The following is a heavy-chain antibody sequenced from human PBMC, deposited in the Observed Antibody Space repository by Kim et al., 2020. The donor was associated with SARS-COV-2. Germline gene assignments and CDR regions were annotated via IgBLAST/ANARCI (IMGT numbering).Heavy chain of an antibody. CDR2: IYYSGST. CDR3: ARDPYSSSWYF. J-gene: IGHJ4*02. Sequence: SETLSLTCTVSGGSISSSSYYWGWIRQPPGKGLEWIGSIYYSGSTYYNPSLKSRVTISVDTSKNQFSLKLSSVTAADTAVYYCARDPYSSSWYFWGQGTLVTVSS. V-gene: IGHV4-39*07. CDR1: GGSISSSSYY. D-gene: IGHD6-13*01.